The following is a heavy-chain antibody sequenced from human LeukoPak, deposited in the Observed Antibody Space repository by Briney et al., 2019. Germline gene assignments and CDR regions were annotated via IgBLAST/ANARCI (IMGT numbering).Heavy chain of an antibody. Sequence: TGGSLRLSCAASGFTFSSYAMHWVRQAPGKGLEWVAVISYDGSNKYYADSVKGRFTISRDNSKNTLYLQMNSLRAEDTAVYYCARGPTRHDAFDIWGQGTMVTVSS. V-gene: IGHV3-30-3*01. CDR1: GFTFSSYA. J-gene: IGHJ3*02. CDR2: ISYDGSNK. CDR3: ARGPTRHDAFDI.